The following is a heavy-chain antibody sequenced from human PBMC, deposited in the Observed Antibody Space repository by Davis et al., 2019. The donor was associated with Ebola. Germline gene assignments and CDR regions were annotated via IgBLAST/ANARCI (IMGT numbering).Heavy chain of an antibody. CDR3: ARGGGTYYDNWFDP. J-gene: IGHJ5*02. D-gene: IGHD3-10*01. CDR2: IFYSGST. V-gene: IGHV4-59*02. Sequence: PSETLSLTCTVSGTSVTSDYWSWIRQPPGKGLEWIGNIFYSGSTNYNPSLKGRVTMSIDTSKNHFSLKLSSVTAADTAVYYCARGGGTYYDNWFDPWGQGTLVTVSS. CDR1: GTSVTSDY.